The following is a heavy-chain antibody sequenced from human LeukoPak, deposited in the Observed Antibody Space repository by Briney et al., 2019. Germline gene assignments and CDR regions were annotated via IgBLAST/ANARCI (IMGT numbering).Heavy chain of an antibody. CDR2: IYYSGST. D-gene: IGHD6-13*01. J-gene: IGHJ4*02. Sequence: PSETLSLTCAVSGGSISSGGYSWSWIRQPPGKGLEWIGYIYYSGSTYYNPSLKSRVTISVDTSKNQFSLKLSSVTAADTAVYYCARDRRAAAGTYYFDYWGQGTLVTVSS. CDR1: GGSISSGGYS. V-gene: IGHV4-30-4*07. CDR3: ARDRRAAAGTYYFDY.